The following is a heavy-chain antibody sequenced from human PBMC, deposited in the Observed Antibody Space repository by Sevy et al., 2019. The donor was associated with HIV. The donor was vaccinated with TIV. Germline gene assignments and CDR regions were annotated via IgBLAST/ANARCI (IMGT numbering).Heavy chain of an antibody. CDR2: ISNSGTTK. CDR3: ARDLPPSATTVAHFDC. Sequence: GGSLRLSCAASGFTFSSYEMNWVRQAPGKGLEWVSYISNSGTTKYYSDSVKGRFTISRDNARNSLYLQMHSLRAEDTAVHYCARDLPPSATTVAHFDCWGQGTLVTVSS. D-gene: IGHD4-17*01. V-gene: IGHV3-48*03. J-gene: IGHJ4*02. CDR1: GFTFSSYE.